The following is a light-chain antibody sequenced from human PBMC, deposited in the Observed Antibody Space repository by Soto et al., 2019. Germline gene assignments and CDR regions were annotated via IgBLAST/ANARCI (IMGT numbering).Light chain of an antibody. CDR3: SSYTTSATVV. CDR2: EVS. CDR1: SSDVGYYDY. V-gene: IGLV2-14*01. J-gene: IGLJ3*02. Sequence: QSALTQPASVSGSPGQSITISCTGTSSDVGYYDYVSWYQQHPGKAPKLMISEVSDRPSGVSNRFSGSKSGNTASLTISGLQAEDEADYYCSSYTTSATVVFGGGTKLTVL.